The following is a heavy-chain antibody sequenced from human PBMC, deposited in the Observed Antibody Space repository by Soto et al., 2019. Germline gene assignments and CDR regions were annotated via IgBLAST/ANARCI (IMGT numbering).Heavy chain of an antibody. V-gene: IGHV3-33*01. J-gene: IGHJ4*02. Sequence: PGGSLRLSCAASGFTFSSYGMHWVRQAPGKGLEWVAVIWYDRSNKYYADSVKGRFTISRDNSKNTLYLQMNSLRAEDTAVYYCTRQLGSACYDCWGQGVLVTVSS. CDR1: GFTFSSYG. CDR2: IWYDRSNK. CDR3: TRQLGSACYDC. D-gene: IGHD5-12*01.